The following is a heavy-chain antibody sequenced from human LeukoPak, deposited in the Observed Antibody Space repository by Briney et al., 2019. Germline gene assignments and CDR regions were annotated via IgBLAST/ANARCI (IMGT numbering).Heavy chain of an antibody. Sequence: GGSLRLSCTASGFTVSNNYMSWVRQAPGRGLEWVSVIYSGGSTYYADSVKGRFTISRDNSKSTLYLRMNSLRAEDTAVYYCEGFRSAAGTHGAFEIWGQGTMVIVSS. CDR2: IYSGGST. D-gene: IGHD6-13*01. CDR1: GFTVSNNY. J-gene: IGHJ3*02. V-gene: IGHV3-53*01. CDR3: EGFRSAAGTHGAFEI.